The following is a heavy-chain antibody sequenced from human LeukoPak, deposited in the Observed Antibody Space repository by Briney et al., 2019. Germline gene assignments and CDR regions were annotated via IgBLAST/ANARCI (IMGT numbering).Heavy chain of an antibody. CDR1: GYTFTGYY. Sequence: ASVKVSCKASGYTFTGYYMHWVRQAPGQGLEWMGCINPNSGGTNYAQKFQGRVTMTRDTSISTAYMELSRLRSDDTAVYYCARVFRRYDILTGYDAFDIWGQGTMVTVSS. CDR3: ARVFRRYDILTGYDAFDI. CDR2: INPNSGGT. V-gene: IGHV1-2*02. D-gene: IGHD3-9*01. J-gene: IGHJ3*02.